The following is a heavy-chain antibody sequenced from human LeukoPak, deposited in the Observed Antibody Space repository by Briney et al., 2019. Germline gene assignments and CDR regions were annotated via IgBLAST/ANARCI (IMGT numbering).Heavy chain of an antibody. CDR3: ARDLSFGSSGWYRYYYYGMDV. Sequence: ASVKVSCKTSGYTFTGQYLHWVRQAPGQGLEWMGWINPNSGGTKSAQKLQGRVTMTTDTSTSTAYMELRSLRSDDTAVYYCARDLSFGSSGWYRYYYYGMDVWGQGTTVTVSS. CDR1: GYTFTGQY. CDR2: INPNSGGT. J-gene: IGHJ6*02. D-gene: IGHD6-19*01. V-gene: IGHV1-2*02.